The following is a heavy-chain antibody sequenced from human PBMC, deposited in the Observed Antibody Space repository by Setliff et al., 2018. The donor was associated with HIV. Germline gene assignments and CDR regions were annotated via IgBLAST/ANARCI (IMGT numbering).Heavy chain of an antibody. D-gene: IGHD3-9*01. J-gene: IGHJ4*02. V-gene: IGHV3-20*04. CDR3: AKTSNTGYLFCSDY. CDR1: GFTFDDYG. CDR2: IKWNGGST. Sequence: GGSLRLSCAASGFTFDDYGMSWVRQAPGKGLEWVSDIKWNGGSTGYADSVKGRFTISRDNAKNSLYLQMNSLRAEDTAVYYCAKTSNTGYLFCSDYWGQGTLVTVSS.